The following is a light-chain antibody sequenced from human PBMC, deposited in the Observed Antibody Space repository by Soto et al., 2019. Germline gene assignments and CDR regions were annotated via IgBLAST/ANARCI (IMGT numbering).Light chain of an antibody. CDR2: EVT. CDR3: TSFAGRIIP. V-gene: IGLV2-8*01. Sequence: QSVRTQPPSASGSPGQSVTVSCTGTSSDVGGYNYVSWYQQHPGKAPKLIIYEVTKRPSGVPDRFSGSKSGNTAFMTVSGLQAEDEADYYCTSFAGRIIPFGTETKLTVL. J-gene: IGLJ1*01. CDR1: SSDVGGYNY.